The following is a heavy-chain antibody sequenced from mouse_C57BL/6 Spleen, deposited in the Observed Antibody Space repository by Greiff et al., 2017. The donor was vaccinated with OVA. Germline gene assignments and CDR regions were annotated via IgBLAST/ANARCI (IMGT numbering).Heavy chain of an antibody. V-gene: IGHV1-80*01. CDR3: ARWGVEGYFDY. J-gene: IGHJ2*01. CDR2: IYPGDGDT. D-gene: IGHD1-1*01. Sequence: QVQLQQSGAELVKPGASVKISCKASGYAFSSYWMNWVKQRPGKGLEWIGQIYPGDGDTNYNGKFKGKATLTADKSSSTAYMQLSSLTSEDSAVYFCARWGVEGYFDYWGQGTTLTVSS. CDR1: GYAFSSYW.